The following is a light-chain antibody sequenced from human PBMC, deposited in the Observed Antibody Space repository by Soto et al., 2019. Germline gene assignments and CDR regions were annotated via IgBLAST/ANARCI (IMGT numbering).Light chain of an antibody. J-gene: IGKJ1*01. CDR3: RQYGSSVWT. CDR2: GSS. Sequence: EIVLTQSPGTLSLSPGERATLSCRASQSVGSTYLAWYQQKPGQPPRLLIYGSSTRASGIPDRFSGSGSGTDFTLTISRLEPEDFAVYYCRQYGSSVWTFGQGTKVDI. CDR1: QSVGSTY. V-gene: IGKV3-20*01.